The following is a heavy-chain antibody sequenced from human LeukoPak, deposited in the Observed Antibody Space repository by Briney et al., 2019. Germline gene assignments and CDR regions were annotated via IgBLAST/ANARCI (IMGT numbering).Heavy chain of an antibody. CDR1: GGSISSGGYY. CDR3: ARQSPSGWYGLDAFDI. V-gene: IGHV4-31*03. J-gene: IGHJ3*02. CDR2: IYYSGST. Sequence: PSETLSLTCTVSGGSISSGGYYWSWIRQHPGKGLEWIGYIYYSGSTYYNPSLKSRVTISVDTSKNQFSLKLSSVTAADTAVYYCARQSPSGWYGLDAFDIWGQGTMVTVSS. D-gene: IGHD6-19*01.